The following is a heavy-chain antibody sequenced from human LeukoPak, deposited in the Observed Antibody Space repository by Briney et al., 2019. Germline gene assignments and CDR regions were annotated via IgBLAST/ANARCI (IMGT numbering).Heavy chain of an antibody. Sequence: SETLSLTCTVSGGSISSYYWSWIRQPPGKGLEWIGYIYYSGSTNYNPSLKSRVTISVDTSKNQFSLKLSSVTAADTAVYYCASSLEYSSSWYPFDYWGQGTLVTVSS. CDR1: GGSISSYY. CDR3: ASSLEYSSSWYPFDY. CDR2: IYYSGST. J-gene: IGHJ4*02. D-gene: IGHD6-13*01. V-gene: IGHV4-59*08.